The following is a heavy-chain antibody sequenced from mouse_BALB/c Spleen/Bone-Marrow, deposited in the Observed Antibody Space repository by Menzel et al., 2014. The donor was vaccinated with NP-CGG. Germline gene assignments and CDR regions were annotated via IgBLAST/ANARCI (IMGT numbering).Heavy chain of an antibody. CDR1: GYAFTNYL. J-gene: IGHJ2*01. CDR3: ARHYFDY. CDR2: INPGSGGT. Sequence: VQLQQSGAELVRPGTSVKVSCKASGYAFTNYLIEWVKQRPGQGLEWIGVINPGSGGTNYNEKFKGKATLTAGKSSSTAYMQLSSLTSDDSAVYFCARHYFDYWGQGTTLTVSS. V-gene: IGHV1-54*01.